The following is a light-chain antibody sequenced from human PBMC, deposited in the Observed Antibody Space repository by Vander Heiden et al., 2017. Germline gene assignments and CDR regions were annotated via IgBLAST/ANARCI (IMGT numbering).Light chain of an antibody. Sequence: DIQMTQSPSSLSASVGDRVTITCRASQSISNYLNWYQQKPGKAPKLLIYTASSLESGVPSRFSGSGSGTDFSLTISSLQPEDFATFYCQQSYNTPLTFGPGTRMDI. V-gene: IGKV1-39*01. CDR3: QQSYNTPLT. CDR1: QSISNY. CDR2: TAS. J-gene: IGKJ3*01.